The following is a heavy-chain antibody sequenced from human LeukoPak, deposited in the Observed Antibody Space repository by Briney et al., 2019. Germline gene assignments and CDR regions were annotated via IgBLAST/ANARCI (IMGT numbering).Heavy chain of an antibody. D-gene: IGHD3-3*01. CDR1: GFTFSSYG. CDR2: IRYDGSNK. J-gene: IGHJ3*02. Sequence: PGGSLRLSCAASGFTFSSYGMHWVRQAPGKGLEWVAFIRYDGSNKYYADSVKGRFTISRDNSKNTLYLQMNSLRAEDTAVYYCAKSYDFWSGYYTDDAFDIWGQGTMVTVSP. V-gene: IGHV3-30*02. CDR3: AKSYDFWSGYYTDDAFDI.